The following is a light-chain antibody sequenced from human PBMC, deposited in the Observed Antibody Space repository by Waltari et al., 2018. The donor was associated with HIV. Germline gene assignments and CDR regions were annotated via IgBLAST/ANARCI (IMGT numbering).Light chain of an antibody. CDR2: QDR. J-gene: IGLJ2*01. V-gene: IGLV3-1*01. CDR1: TLGNNY. Sequence: SYDLTQPPSVSVSPGQTANITCSGDTLGNNYVSWYQQKPGQSPILVIFQDRKRPLGIPERFSGSTSGNTATLTISGTQAVDEADYFCQAWDSNTGIFGGGTKLTVL. CDR3: QAWDSNTGI.